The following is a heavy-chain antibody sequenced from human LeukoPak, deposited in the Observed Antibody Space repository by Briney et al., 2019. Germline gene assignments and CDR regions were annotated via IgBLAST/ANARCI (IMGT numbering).Heavy chain of an antibody. J-gene: IGHJ6*02. CDR2: IYYSGST. D-gene: IGHD2-2*01. CDR3: ARDSPAYGMDV. CDR1: GGSISSSSYY. Sequence: SETLSLTCTVSGGSISSSSYYWGWIRQPPGKGLEWIGSIYYSGSTYYNPSLKSRVTISVDTSKNQFSLKLSSVTAADTAVYYCARDSPAYGMDVWGQGTTVTVSS. V-gene: IGHV4-39*07.